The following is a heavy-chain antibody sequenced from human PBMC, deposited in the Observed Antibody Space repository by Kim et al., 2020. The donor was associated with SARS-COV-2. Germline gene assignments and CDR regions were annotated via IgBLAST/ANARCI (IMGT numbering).Heavy chain of an antibody. CDR3: AGENCSRTSCYVDYFYYGMDV. J-gene: IGHJ6*02. D-gene: IGHD2-2*01. CDR1: GGSINSYY. Sequence: SETLSLTCTVSGGSINSYYWSWLRQPPGKGLEWIGYIHYSGSTNYNPSLKSRVTISIDMSKNQFSLKLSSVTAADTAVYYCAGENCSRTSCYVDYFYYGMDVWGQGTSVTVSS. V-gene: IGHV4-59*01. CDR2: IHYSGST.